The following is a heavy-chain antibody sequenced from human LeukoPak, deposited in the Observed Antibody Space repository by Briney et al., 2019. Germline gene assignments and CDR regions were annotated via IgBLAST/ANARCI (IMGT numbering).Heavy chain of an antibody. Sequence: GGSLRLSCAASGFTFSSYEMNWVRQAPGKGLEWVSYISSSSSYIYYADSVKGRFTISRDNAKNSLYLQMNSLRAEDTAVYYCARSGTVTTLDYWGQGTLVTVSS. CDR3: ARSGTVTTLDY. CDR2: ISSSSSYI. J-gene: IGHJ4*02. CDR1: GFTFSSYE. V-gene: IGHV3-21*05. D-gene: IGHD4-17*01.